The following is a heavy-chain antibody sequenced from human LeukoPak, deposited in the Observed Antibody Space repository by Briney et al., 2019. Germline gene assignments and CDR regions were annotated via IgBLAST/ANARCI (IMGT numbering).Heavy chain of an antibody. Sequence: GGSLRLSCAASGFTFSSYWMSWVRQAPGKGLEWVANIKQDGSEKYYVDSVKGRFTISRDNAKNSLYLQMNSLRAEDTAVYYCAKCWSVSSGWYLPDYWGQGTLVTVSS. V-gene: IGHV3-7*03. CDR2: IKQDGSEK. D-gene: IGHD6-19*01. CDR3: AKCWSVSSGWYLPDY. CDR1: GFTFSSYW. J-gene: IGHJ4*02.